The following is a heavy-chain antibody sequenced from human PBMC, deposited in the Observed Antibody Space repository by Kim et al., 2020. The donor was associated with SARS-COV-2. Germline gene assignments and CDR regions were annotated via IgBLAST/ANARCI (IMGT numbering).Heavy chain of an antibody. J-gene: IGHJ6*02. V-gene: IGHV3-7*01. CDR3: ARIRVTTPYYGMDV. Sequence: VASVGGRFTVSRDNARSSLYLQMSSLRAEDTAVYYCARIRVTTPYYGMDVWGQGTTVTVSS. D-gene: IGHD4-17*01.